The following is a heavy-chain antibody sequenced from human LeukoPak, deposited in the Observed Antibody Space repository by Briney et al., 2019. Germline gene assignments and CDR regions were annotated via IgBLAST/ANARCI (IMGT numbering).Heavy chain of an antibody. CDR3: ARDSGTTGEVKLDP. J-gene: IGHJ5*02. CDR1: GGSFSGYY. D-gene: IGHD3-10*01. Sequence: SETLSLTCAVYGGSFSGYYWSWIRQPPGKGLEWIGEINHSGSTNYNPSLKRRVTMSVDTSKNKFSLKLSSVTAADTAVYYCARDSGTTGEVKLDPWGQGTLVTVSS. CDR2: INHSGST. V-gene: IGHV4-34*01.